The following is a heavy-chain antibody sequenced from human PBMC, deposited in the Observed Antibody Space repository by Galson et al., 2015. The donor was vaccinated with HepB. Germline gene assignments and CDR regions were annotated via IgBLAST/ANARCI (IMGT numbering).Heavy chain of an antibody. CDR2: TYYRSKWYN. J-gene: IGHJ6*03. CDR3: ARDRGGIAVAGTYYYYYYYMDV. Sequence: CAISGDSVSSNSAAWNWIRQSPSRGLEWLGRTYYRSKWYNDYAVSVKSRITINPDTSKNQFSLQLNSMTPEDTAVYYCARDRGGIAVAGTYYYYYYYMDVWGKGTTVTVSS. CDR1: GDSVSSNSAA. V-gene: IGHV6-1*01. D-gene: IGHD6-19*01.